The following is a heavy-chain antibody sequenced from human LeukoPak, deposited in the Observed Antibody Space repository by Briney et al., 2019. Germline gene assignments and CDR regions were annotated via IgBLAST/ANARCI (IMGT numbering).Heavy chain of an antibody. D-gene: IGHD6-13*01. CDR3: ARQGRGSSAGFDY. CDR1: GGSISSYY. CDR2: IYYSGST. Sequence: SETLSFTCTVSGGSISSYYWSWIRQPPGEGLEWIGNIYYSGSTNYSPSLKSRVTISVDTSKNQFSLKLSSVTAADTAVYYCARQGRGSSAGFDYWGQGTLVAVSS. V-gene: IGHV4-59*08. J-gene: IGHJ4*02.